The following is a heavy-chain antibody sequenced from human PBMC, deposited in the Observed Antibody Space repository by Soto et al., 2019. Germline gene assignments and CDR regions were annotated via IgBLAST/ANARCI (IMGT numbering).Heavy chain of an antibody. J-gene: IGHJ4*02. CDR2: IYYSGST. V-gene: IGHV4-61*01. CDR1: GGSVSSGSYY. D-gene: IGHD3-22*01. CDR3: AREVGDYYDSSGYLFDY. Sequence: QVQLQESGPGLVKPSETLSLTCTVSGGSVSSGSYYWSWIRQLPGKGLEWIGYIYYSGSTNYNPSLKSRVTISVDTSKNQFSLKLSSVTAADTAVYYCAREVGDYYDSSGYLFDYWGQGTLVTVSS.